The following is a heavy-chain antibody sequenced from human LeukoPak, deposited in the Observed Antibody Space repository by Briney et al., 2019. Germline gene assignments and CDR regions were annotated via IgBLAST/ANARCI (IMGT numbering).Heavy chain of an antibody. CDR2: IKSESEGETT. CDR3: ATSNHIATIPVVLRDFYYGLDV. CDR1: GLTVTNVW. D-gene: IGHD2-21*01. V-gene: IGHV3-15*01. Sequence: GGSLRLSCAVSGLTVTNVWMTWVRQVPGKGLEWIGRIKSESEGETTDYAAPVRGRFTMSRDVSKNTLHLQMEGLKTGDTAIYYCATSNHIATIPVVLRDFYYGLDVWGQRTAVTVSS. J-gene: IGHJ6*02.